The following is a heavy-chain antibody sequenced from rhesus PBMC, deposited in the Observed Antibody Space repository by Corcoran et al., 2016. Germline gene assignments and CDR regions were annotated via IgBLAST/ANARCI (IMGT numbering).Heavy chain of an antibody. D-gene: IGHD1-26*01. CDR2: IGG. Sequence: QVQLKESGPGLVKPSETLSLTCTVSGDSIISGYAWSWIRQPPGKGLEWIGSIGGTYHPSLQSRVPISNATARTHSSLTLTSVTAADTAVYYCASGLNYGAPNFGLDSWGQGVVVTVSS. CDR1: GDSIISGYA. J-gene: IGHJ6*01. CDR3: ASGLNYGAPNFGLDS. V-gene: IGHV4-127*01.